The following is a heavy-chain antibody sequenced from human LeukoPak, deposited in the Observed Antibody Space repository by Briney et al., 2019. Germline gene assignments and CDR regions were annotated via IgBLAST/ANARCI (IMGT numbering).Heavy chain of an antibody. V-gene: IGHV3-23*01. CDR2: ISGGGGST. CDR3: AKFYDISTGYFDC. D-gene: IGHD3-9*01. Sequence: GGSLRLACAASGFTFSSYAMSWVRQSPGKGLEWVSAISGGGGSTYYADSVKGRFTISRDNSKNTLYLQMNSLRAEDTAVYYCAKFYDISTGYFDCWGQGTLVTVSS. CDR1: GFTFSSYA. J-gene: IGHJ4*02.